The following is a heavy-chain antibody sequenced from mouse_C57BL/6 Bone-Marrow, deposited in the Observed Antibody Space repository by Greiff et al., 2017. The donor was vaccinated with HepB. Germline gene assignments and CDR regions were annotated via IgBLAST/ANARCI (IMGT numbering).Heavy chain of an antibody. CDR2: ISYDGSN. Sequence: EVQLQQSGPGLVKPSQSLSLTCSVTGYSITSGYYWNWIRQFPGNKLEWMGYISYDGSNNYNPSLKNRISITRDTSKNQSFLKLNSVTTEDTATYYFAREEGLTGTDFDYWGQGTTLTVSS. CDR1: GYSITSGYY. D-gene: IGHD4-1*01. V-gene: IGHV3-6*01. J-gene: IGHJ2*01. CDR3: AREEGLTGTDFDY.